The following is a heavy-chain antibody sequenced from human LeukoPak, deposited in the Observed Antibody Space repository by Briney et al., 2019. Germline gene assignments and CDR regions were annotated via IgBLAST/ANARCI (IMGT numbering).Heavy chain of an antibody. CDR3: AKGAAAGLVDWFDP. D-gene: IGHD6-25*01. V-gene: IGHV3-23*01. Sequence: WGSLRLSCAVSGFTFTNFAMMWVRQAPGKGLQWVSSITGDGATYYADSVRGRFMLSRDTSKNTLYLQMNSLTAEDTALYYCAKGAAAGLVDWFDPWGQGTLVTVSS. CDR2: ITGDGAT. J-gene: IGHJ5*02. CDR1: GFTFTNFA.